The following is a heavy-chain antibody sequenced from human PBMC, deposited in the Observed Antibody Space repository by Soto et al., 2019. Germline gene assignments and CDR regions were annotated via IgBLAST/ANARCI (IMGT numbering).Heavy chain of an antibody. J-gene: IGHJ4*02. CDR1: GFTFSNCN. CDR3: AREASGGTGGDY. CDR2: ITTSSSAT. Sequence: EVQLVESGGGLVERGGSLRLSCAASGFTFSNCNMIWVRQVLGKGLEWVSFITTSSSATFYADSVSGRCTISRDVAENTLYLQMNGLRADVKAVYSSAREASGGTGGDYSGQRPLVTASS. V-gene: IGHV3-48*01. D-gene: IGHD6-13*01.